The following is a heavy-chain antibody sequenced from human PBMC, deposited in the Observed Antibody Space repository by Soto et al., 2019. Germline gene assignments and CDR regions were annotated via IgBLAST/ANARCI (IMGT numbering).Heavy chain of an antibody. D-gene: IGHD6-13*01. CDR2: TYYRSKWYS. V-gene: IGHV6-1*01. Sequence: QAQLQQSGPGLVKPSQTLSLTCAISGDSVSSNSAAWTWIRQSPSRGLEWLGRTYYRSKWYSDYAVSVRIRITINADTTRNQFSLQVNSVTPEDTAVYYCARQGSSWFDYWGQGALVTVSS. CDR3: ARQGSSWFDY. CDR1: GDSVSSNSAA. J-gene: IGHJ4*02.